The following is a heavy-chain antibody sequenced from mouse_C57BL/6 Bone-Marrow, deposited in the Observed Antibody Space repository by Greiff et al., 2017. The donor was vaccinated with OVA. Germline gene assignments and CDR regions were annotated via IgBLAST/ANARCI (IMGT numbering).Heavy chain of an antibody. D-gene: IGHD1-1*01. V-gene: IGHV1-15*01. CDR2: IDPETGGT. J-gene: IGHJ1*03. CDR1: GYTFPDYE. CDR3: TRSVAPYFDV. Sequence: VQLQQSGAELVRPGASVTLSCKASGYTFPDYEMHWVKQTPVHGLEWIGAIDPETGGTAYNQKFKGKAILTADKSSSTAYMELRSLTSEDSAVYYCTRSVAPYFDVWGTGTTVTVSS.